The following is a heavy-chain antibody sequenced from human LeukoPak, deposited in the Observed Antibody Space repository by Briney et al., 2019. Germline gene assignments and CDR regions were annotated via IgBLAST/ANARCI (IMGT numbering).Heavy chain of an antibody. J-gene: IGHJ4*02. V-gene: IGHV4-34*01. CDR2: INHSGST. CDR3: ARDRIGGDRFDY. CDR1: GGSFSGYY. Sequence: SETLSLTCAVYGGSFSGYYWSWIRQPPGKGLEWIGEINHSGSTNYNPSLKSRVTISVDTSKNQFSLKLSSVTAADTAVYYCARDRIGGDRFDYWGQGTLVTVSS. D-gene: IGHD2-21*02.